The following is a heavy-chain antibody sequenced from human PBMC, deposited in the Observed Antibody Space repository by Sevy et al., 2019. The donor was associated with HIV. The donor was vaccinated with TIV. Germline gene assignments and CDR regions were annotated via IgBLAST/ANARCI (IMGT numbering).Heavy chain of an antibody. J-gene: IGHJ4*02. CDR3: TRGYCSGGTCSPGGY. CDR1: GYTFTSYI. D-gene: IGHD2-15*01. V-gene: IGHV7-4-1*02. CDR2: INTMTGNP. Sequence: ASVKVSCKASGYTFTSYIMSWVRQAPGQGLEWRGWINTMTGNPTYAQGFTGRFVFSLDTSASTAYLQISSLKAEDSAVYYCTRGYCSGGTCSPGGYWGQGTLVTVSS.